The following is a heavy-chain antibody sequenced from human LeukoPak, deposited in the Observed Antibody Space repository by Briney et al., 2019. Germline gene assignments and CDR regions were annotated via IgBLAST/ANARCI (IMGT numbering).Heavy chain of an antibody. Sequence: GGSLRLSCAASGFTFSSYSMNWVRQAPGKGLEWVSSVSTSSSYIYYADSVKGRFTISGDNAKNTLYLQMNSLRAEDTAVYYCARVRWGGLYYFDYWGQGTLVTVSS. CDR3: ARVRWGGLYYFDY. D-gene: IGHD3-16*01. CDR2: VSTSSSYI. V-gene: IGHV3-21*01. CDR1: GFTFSSYS. J-gene: IGHJ4*02.